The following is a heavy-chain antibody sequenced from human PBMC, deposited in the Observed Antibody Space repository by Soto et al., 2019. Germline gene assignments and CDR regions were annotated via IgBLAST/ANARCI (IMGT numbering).Heavy chain of an antibody. CDR2: IYYSGST. V-gene: IGHV4-59*08. CDR3: ARLEGYWYFDI. J-gene: IGHJ2*01. Sequence: QLQLQESGPGLVKPSETLSLTCTVSGGSISSYYWSWIRQPPGKGLEWIGYIYYSGSTNYNTSLKSRVTTSVDTSKNQFSLKLSSVTAADTAVYYCARLEGYWYFDIWGRGTLVTVSS. CDR1: GGSISSYY. D-gene: IGHD3-3*01.